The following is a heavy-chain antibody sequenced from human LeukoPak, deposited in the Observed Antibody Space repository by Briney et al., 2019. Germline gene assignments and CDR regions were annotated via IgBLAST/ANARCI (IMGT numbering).Heavy chain of an antibody. CDR1: GFTFSSYW. Sequence: PGGSLRLSCAASGFTFSSYWMSWVRQAPGKGLEWVANIKQDGSEKYYVDSVKGRFTISRDNAKNSLYLQMNSLRAEDTAVYYCARDLAGPLGAYYDSSGYHGPFDPWGKGTTVTVSS. J-gene: IGHJ6*04. CDR2: IKQDGSEK. D-gene: IGHD3-22*01. CDR3: ARDLAGPLGAYYDSSGYHGPFDP. V-gene: IGHV3-7*01.